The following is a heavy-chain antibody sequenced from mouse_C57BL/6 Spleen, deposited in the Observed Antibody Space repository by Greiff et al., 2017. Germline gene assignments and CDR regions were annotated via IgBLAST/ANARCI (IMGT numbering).Heavy chain of an antibody. Sequence: EVQLVESGGGLVKPGGSLKLSCAASGFTFSSYAMSWVRQTPEKRLEWVATISDGGSYTYYPDNVKGRFTISRDNAKNNLYLQMSHLKSEDTAMYYCARGDWDEYFDVWGTGTTGTVSS. J-gene: IGHJ1*03. V-gene: IGHV5-4*01. CDR3: ARGDWDEYFDV. CDR1: GFTFSSYA. CDR2: ISDGGSYT. D-gene: IGHD4-1*01.